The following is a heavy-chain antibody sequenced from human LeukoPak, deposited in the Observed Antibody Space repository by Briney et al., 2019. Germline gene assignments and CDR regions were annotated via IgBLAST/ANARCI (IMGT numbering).Heavy chain of an antibody. Sequence: GGSLRLSCAASGFTFSSYWMSWVRQAPEKELEWVANINQGGSEKYYVDSVKGRLTISRDNAKNSLYLQMNSLRAEDTAVYYCARDETALDSWGQGTLVTVSS. CDR1: GFTFSSYW. V-gene: IGHV3-7*01. CDR2: INQGGSEK. CDR3: ARDETALDS. J-gene: IGHJ4*02. D-gene: IGHD5-18*01.